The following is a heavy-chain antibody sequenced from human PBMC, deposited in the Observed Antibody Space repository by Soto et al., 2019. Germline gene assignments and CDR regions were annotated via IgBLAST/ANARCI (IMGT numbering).Heavy chain of an antibody. CDR3: ARIASMIVVADDAFDI. CDR1: GFSLSNARMG. CDR2: IFSNDEK. Sequence: QVTLKESGPVLVKPTETLTLTCTVSGFSLSNARMGVSWIRQPPGKALEWLAHIFSNDEKSYSTSLKSRLTISXXTXKXXVVLTMTNMDPVDTATYYCARIASMIVVADDAFDIWGQGTMVTVSS. J-gene: IGHJ3*02. V-gene: IGHV2-26*01. D-gene: IGHD3-22*01.